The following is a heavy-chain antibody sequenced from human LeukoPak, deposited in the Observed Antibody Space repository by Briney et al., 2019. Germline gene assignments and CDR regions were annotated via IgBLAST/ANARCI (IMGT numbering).Heavy chain of an antibody. J-gene: IGHJ4*02. V-gene: IGHV4-34*01. D-gene: IGHD6-6*01. CDR3: ARGLSSSSGFGY. Sequence: PSETLSFTCAVYGGSFSGYYWSWIRQPPGKGLEWIGEINHSGSTNYNPSLKSRVTISVDTSKNQFSLKLSSVTAADTAVYYCARGLSSSSGFGYWGQGTLVTVSS. CDR2: INHSGST. CDR1: GGSFSGYY.